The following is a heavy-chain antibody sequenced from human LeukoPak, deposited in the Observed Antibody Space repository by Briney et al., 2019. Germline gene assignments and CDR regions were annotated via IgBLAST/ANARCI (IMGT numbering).Heavy chain of an antibody. J-gene: IGHJ4*02. D-gene: IGHD6-19*01. CDR3: ARARVPIAVAGLYYFDY. V-gene: IGHV1-2*02. CDR1: GYTFTAYY. CDR2: IKTDSGSS. Sequence: GASVKVSCKASGYTFTAYYIHWLRQAPGQGPEWMGWIKTDSGSSHYAQKFQGRVTMTRDTSSNSAYMDLTRLKSDDPAVYYCARARVPIAVAGLYYFDYWGQGALVTVSS.